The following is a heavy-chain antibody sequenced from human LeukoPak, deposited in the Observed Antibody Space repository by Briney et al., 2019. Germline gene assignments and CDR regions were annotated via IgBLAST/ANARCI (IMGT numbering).Heavy chain of an antibody. J-gene: IGHJ4*02. CDR2: IYTSGST. V-gene: IGHV4-61*02. D-gene: IGHD6-13*01. Sequence: PSETLSFTGTVSGCSISSGSYYWSWIRQPPGKGLEWIGRIYTSGSTNYNPSLKRLVTISVDTSKNQFSLKLSSVTADDTAVYYCAREVVGYSSSSTPGTLDYWGQGTLVTVSS. CDR3: AREVVGYSSSSTPGTLDY. CDR1: GCSISSGSYY.